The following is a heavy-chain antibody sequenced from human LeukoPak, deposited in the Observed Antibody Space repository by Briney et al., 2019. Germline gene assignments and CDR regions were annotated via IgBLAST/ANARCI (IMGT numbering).Heavy chain of an antibody. CDR1: GFNFDDYA. D-gene: IGHD3-22*01. CDR2: ISSSSSYI. Sequence: GSLRLSCAASGFNFDDYAMHWVRQAPGKGLEWVSSISSSSSYIYYADSVKGRFTISRDNAKNSLYLQMNSLRAEDTAVYYCARAYYYDSSGYYPIRYYFDYWGQGTLVTVSS. J-gene: IGHJ4*02. V-gene: IGHV3-21*01. CDR3: ARAYYYDSSGYYPIRYYFDY.